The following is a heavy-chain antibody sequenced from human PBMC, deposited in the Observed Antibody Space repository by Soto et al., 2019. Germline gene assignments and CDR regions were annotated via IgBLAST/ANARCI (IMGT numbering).Heavy chain of an antibody. J-gene: IGHJ4*02. D-gene: IGHD3-22*01. CDR2: IYWDDDK. CDR1: GFSLSTNEVG. Sequence: QITLKESGPTLVKPTQTLTLTCTFSGFSLSTNEVGVGWIRQPPGKALEWLALIYWDDDKRYSPSLKSRLTTXKXTXMNQVVLTMTNMDPVDTATYFCAHSGDGSGYYHFDYWGQGTLVTVSS. CDR3: AHSGDGSGYYHFDY. V-gene: IGHV2-5*02.